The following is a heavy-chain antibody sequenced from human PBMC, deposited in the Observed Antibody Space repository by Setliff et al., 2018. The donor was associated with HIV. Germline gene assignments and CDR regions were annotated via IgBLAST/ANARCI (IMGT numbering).Heavy chain of an antibody. CDR1: GGSISRDSFY. CDR3: AGDSGYPSNWFDP. J-gene: IGHJ5*02. Sequence: LSLTCTVSGGSISRDSFYWGWFRQPPGEGLEWIGSIYYSGTTYYAPSLETRLTISVDTSTNQFSLKLTSVTAADTAMYFCAGDSGYPSNWFDPWGQGILVTVSS. D-gene: IGHD3-22*01. CDR2: IYYSGTT. V-gene: IGHV4-39*02.